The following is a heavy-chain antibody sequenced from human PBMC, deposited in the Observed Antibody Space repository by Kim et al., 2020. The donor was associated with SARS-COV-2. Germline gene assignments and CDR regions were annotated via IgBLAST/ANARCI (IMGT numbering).Heavy chain of an antibody. D-gene: IGHD4-4*01. CDR2: GTT. CDR3: TTEHPVTPS. Sequence: GTTDYAAPVKGRFPNSRDDSKNTLYLQMNSLKTEDTAVYYCTTEHPVTPSWGQGTLVTVSS. J-gene: IGHJ4*02. V-gene: IGHV3-15*01.